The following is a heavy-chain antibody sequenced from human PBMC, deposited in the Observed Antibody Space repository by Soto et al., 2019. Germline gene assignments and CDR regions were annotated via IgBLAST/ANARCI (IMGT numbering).Heavy chain of an antibody. CDR3: ARSLSYGSYYYYGMDV. CDR1: GYTFTSYD. D-gene: IGHD3-16*01. J-gene: IGHJ6*02. CDR2: MNPNSGNT. V-gene: IGHV1-8*01. Sequence: ASVKVSCKASGYTFTSYDINWVRQATGQGLEWMGWMNPNSGNTGYAQKFQGRVTMTRNTSISTAYMELSSLISEDTAVYYWARSLSYGSYYYYGMDVWGQGTTVTVSS.